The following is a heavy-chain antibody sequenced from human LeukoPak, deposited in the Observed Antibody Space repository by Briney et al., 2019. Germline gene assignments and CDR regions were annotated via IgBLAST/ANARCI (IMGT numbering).Heavy chain of an antibody. CDR1: GESFSGFD. Sequence: PSETLSLTCAVYGESFSGFDWTWIRQPPGKGLEWIGEINQSGSTNYNPSLKSRVAVSADTSKNQFSLKLSSVTAADTAVYYCARDRGRRMVRGVLFDYWGQGTLVTVSS. J-gene: IGHJ4*02. CDR2: INQSGST. V-gene: IGHV4-34*01. D-gene: IGHD3-10*01. CDR3: ARDRGRRMVRGVLFDY.